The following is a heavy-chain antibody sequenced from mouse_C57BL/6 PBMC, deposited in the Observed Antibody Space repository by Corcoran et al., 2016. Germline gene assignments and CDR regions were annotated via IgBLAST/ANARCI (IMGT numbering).Heavy chain of an antibody. D-gene: IGHD2-2*01. V-gene: IGHV3-6*01. CDR2: ISYDGSN. CDR3: ARARWLRGYAMDY. CDR1: GYSITSGYY. Sequence: DVQLQESGPGLVKPSQSLSLTCSVTGYSITSGYYWNWIRQFPGNKLEWMGYISYDGSNNYNPSLKNRISITRDTSKNQFFLKLNSVTTEDTATYYCARARWLRGYAMDYWGQGTSVTVSS. J-gene: IGHJ4*01.